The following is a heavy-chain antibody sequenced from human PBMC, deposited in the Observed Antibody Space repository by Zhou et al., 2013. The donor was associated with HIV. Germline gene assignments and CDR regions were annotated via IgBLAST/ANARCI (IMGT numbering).Heavy chain of an antibody. CDR3: ARGRRGPYYYYYMDV. CDR2: IYPSGSS. J-gene: IGHJ6*03. Sequence: VQLQESGPGLVKPSETLSLTCTVSRGSITDYYWSWIRQPPGKGLEWIGSIYPSGSSNYNPSLKSRVTISVDTSKNQFSLRLTSVTAADTAVYYCARGRRGPYYYYYMDVWGKGTTVTVSS. CDR1: RGSITDYY. V-gene: IGHV4-59*01.